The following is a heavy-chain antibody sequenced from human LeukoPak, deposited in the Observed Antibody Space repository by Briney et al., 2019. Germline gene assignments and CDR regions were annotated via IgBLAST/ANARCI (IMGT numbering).Heavy chain of an antibody. J-gene: IGHJ4*02. Sequence: SETLSLTCTVSGGSISSYYWSWIRQPAGKGLEWIGRIYTSGRTNYNPSLKSRVTMSVDTSKNQFYLKLSSVTAADTAVYYCARDSLAIAAAGSGFDYWGQGTLVTVSS. CDR1: GGSISSYY. D-gene: IGHD6-13*01. CDR2: IYTSGRT. V-gene: IGHV4-4*07. CDR3: ARDSLAIAAAGSGFDY.